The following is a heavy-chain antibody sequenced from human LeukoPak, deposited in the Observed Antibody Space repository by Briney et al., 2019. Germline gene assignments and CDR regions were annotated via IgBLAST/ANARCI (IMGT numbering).Heavy chain of an antibody. CDR2: IWHDGSQK. CDR1: GFILGDSA. D-gene: IGHD3-10*01. CDR3: AKDRRNSRSDRYYYMHV. Sequence: GGSLRLSCAASGFILGDSAMHWVRQPPGKGLEWVAVIWHDGSQKYYVDSVKRRFTISRDNSKNTLYLVINSMRAEDTAVYYCAKDRRNSRSDRYYYMHVWRKGPTVSVFS. V-gene: IGHV3-33*06. J-gene: IGHJ6*03.